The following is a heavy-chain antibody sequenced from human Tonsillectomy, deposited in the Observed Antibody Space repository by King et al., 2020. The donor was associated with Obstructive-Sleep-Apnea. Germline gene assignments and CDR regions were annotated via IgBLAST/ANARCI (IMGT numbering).Heavy chain of an antibody. V-gene: IGHV3-30*02. D-gene: IGHD3-10*01. CDR2: IRYDGSNK. J-gene: IGHJ4*02. Sequence: QVQLVESGGGVVQPGGSLRLSCAASGFTFSSYGMHWVRQAPGKGLEWVAFIRYDGSNKYYADSVKGRFTISRDNSKNTLYLQMNSLRAEDTAVYYCAKDQGAYGSGSYCFDYWGQGTLVTVSS. CDR3: AKDQGAYGSGSYCFDY. CDR1: GFTFSSYG.